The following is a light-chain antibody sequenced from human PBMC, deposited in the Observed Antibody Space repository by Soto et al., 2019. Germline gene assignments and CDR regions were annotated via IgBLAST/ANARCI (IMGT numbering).Light chain of an antibody. Sequence: QSVLTQPHSASGTPGQRVPISFSGTNSNIGSNFGYWYQHLPGTTPKLLAFSYTQRPSGVPDRFSGSKSGSSASLAISGLRSEDEADYYCATWDDSLSGWVFGGGTQLTVL. J-gene: IGLJ3*02. CDR1: NSNIGSNF. CDR2: SYT. V-gene: IGLV1-47*02. CDR3: ATWDDSLSGWV.